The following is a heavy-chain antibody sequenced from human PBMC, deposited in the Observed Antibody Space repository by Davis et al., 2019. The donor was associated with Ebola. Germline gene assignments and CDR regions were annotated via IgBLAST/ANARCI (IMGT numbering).Heavy chain of an antibody. CDR1: GGSISSYY. J-gene: IGHJ1*01. CDR2: IYYSGSN. V-gene: IGHV4-59*12. CDR3: ARDLVAGGSVYFQH. Sequence: SETLSLTCTVSGGSISSYYWSWIRQLPGKGLEWIGYIYYSGSNNYNPSLKSRVTISVDTSKNQFSLKLSSVTAADTAVYYSARDLVAGGSVYFQHWGQGTLVTVSS. D-gene: IGHD5-12*01.